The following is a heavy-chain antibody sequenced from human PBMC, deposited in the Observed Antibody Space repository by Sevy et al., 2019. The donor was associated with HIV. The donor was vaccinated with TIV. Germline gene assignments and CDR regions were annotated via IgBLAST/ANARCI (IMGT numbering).Heavy chain of an antibody. J-gene: IGHJ6*02. D-gene: IGHD3-9*01. Sequence: SETLSLTCVVYGGSFSGYFWSWIRQPPGKGLEWIGEVNHSGSTNYSPSLKSRVTISVDTSKNQFSLKLSSVTAADTAVYYCAREGGHYDILTGYSPRYGMDVWGQGTTVTVSS. CDR3: AREGGHYDILTGYSPRYGMDV. CDR2: VNHSGST. V-gene: IGHV4-34*01. CDR1: GGSFSGYF.